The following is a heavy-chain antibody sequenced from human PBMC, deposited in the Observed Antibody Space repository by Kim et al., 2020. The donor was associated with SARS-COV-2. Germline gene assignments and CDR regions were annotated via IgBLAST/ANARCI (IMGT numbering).Heavy chain of an antibody. V-gene: IGHV1-24*01. D-gene: IGHD3-22*01. CDR1: GYTLTELS. CDR2: FDPEDGET. CDR3: ATDRYYYDSSGYYRYYVDY. J-gene: IGHJ4*02. Sequence: ASVKVSCKVSGYTLTELSMHWVRQAPGKGLEWMGGFDPEDGETIYAQKFQGRVTMTEDTSTDTAYMELSSLRSEDTAVYYCATDRYYYDSSGYYRYYVDYWGQGTLVTVSS.